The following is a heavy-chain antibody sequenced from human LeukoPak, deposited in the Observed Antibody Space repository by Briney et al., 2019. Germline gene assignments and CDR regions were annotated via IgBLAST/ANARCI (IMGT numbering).Heavy chain of an antibody. CDR1: GFTFSSSA. CDR3: EAGSYYRFS. CDR2: ISGSGGTT. V-gene: IGHV3-23*01. J-gene: IGHJ4*02. D-gene: IGHD1-26*01. Sequence: PGGSLRLSCAASGFTFSSSAMSWVRQAPGKGLEWVSAISGSGGTTSYADSVKGRFTISRDNSKNTLYLQMNSLRGEDTAVYYGEAGSYYRFSWGRGTLVTVAS.